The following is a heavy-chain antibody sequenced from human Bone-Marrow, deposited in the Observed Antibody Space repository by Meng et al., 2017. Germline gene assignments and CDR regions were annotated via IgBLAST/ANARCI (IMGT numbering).Heavy chain of an antibody. V-gene: IGHV4-39*07. D-gene: IGHD6-13*01. CDR3: AIGGSSWDEYFQH. CDR1: GGPIRSRSLH. CDR2: IYYSGGN. J-gene: IGHJ1*01. Sequence: RLKGSGPGPVKAFETPSPTRTGPGGPIRSRSLHWGRIRQAPGKGLEWIGGIYYSGGNYYNPSLKSRVPQSVDTAQNQVSLKVSSVTAADTAVYYCAIGGSSWDEYFQHWGQGTLVTVSS.